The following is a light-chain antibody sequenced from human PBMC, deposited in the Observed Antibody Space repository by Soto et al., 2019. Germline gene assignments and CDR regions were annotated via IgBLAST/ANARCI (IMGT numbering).Light chain of an antibody. V-gene: IGKV1-5*01. Sequence: EIERTQSPSTLSASVGDRVTVPCRASQSVSSRLAWYQQKPGKAPRLLIYGASTLPSGIPSRFSGSGSGTEFTLTISSLQSDDFAMYYCQQYNPYSRTFGQGTKVDIK. CDR1: QSVSSR. CDR2: GAS. J-gene: IGKJ1*01. CDR3: QQYNPYSRT.